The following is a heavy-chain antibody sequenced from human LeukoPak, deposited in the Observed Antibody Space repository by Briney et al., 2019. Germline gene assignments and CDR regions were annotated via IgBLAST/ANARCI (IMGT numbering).Heavy chain of an antibody. D-gene: IGHD3-10*01. CDR2: IHDTGST. CDR3: ARGGYYGSGNDFRFDP. Sequence: SETLSLTCTVSGGSISSYYWSWGRQSPGKGLECVGYIHDTGSTNYNPSHKSRVTISVETSNKQYSLKLKSVTAADTAVYYSARGGYYGSGNDFRFDPWGQGTLVTVSS. J-gene: IGHJ5*02. V-gene: IGHV4-59*01. CDR1: GGSISSYY.